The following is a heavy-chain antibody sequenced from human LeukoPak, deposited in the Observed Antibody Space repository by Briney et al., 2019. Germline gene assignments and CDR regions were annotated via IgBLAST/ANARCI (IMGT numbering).Heavy chain of an antibody. Sequence: ASVKVSCKASTYTLTSYYMHWVRQAPGQGLEWMGIINPSGGSTSYAQKFQGRVTMTRDTSTSTVYMELSSLRSEDTAVYYCARVGRRPYDAFDIWGQGTMVTVSS. V-gene: IGHV1-46*01. D-gene: IGHD1-1*01. J-gene: IGHJ3*02. CDR2: INPSGGST. CDR1: TYTLTSYY. CDR3: ARVGRRPYDAFDI.